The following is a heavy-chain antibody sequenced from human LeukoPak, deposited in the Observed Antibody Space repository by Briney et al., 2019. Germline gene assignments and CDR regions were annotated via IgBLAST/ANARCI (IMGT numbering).Heavy chain of an antibody. CDR3: ARVGGYCSGGSCPTGYFDY. Sequence: PSETLSLTCTVSGGSISSSGYCWGWIRQPPGKGLEWIGSIDYSGNTNYNPSLKSRVTISVDTSKNQFSLKLSSVTAADTAVYYCARVGGYCSGGSCPTGYFDYWGQGTLVTVSS. CDR2: IDYSGNT. V-gene: IGHV4-39*07. CDR1: GGSISSSGYC. J-gene: IGHJ4*02. D-gene: IGHD2-15*01.